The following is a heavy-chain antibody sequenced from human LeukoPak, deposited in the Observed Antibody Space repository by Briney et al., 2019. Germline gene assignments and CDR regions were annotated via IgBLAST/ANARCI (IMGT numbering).Heavy chain of an antibody. CDR1: GGSISSYY. CDR2: IYSSGST. V-gene: IGHV4-59*08. CDR3: ARLGDFWSGYYNN. D-gene: IGHD3-3*01. Sequence: KPSETLSLTCTVSGGSISSYYWSWIRQPPGKGLEWIGYIYSSGSTNYNPSLKSRVTISVDTSKNHFSLKLSSVTAADTAVYYCARLGDFWSGYYNNWDQGTLVTVSS. J-gene: IGHJ4*02.